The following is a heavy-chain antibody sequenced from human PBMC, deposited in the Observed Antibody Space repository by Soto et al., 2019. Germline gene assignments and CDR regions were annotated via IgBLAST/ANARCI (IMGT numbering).Heavy chain of an antibody. J-gene: IGHJ6*02. V-gene: IGHV1-8*01. CDR2: MNPNSGNT. Sequence: ASVKVSCKVSGYTFTSYDINWVRQATGQGLEWMGWMNPNSGNTGYAQKFQGRVTMTRNTSISTAYMELSSLRSEDTAVYYCARVLRFLEWSQYYYYGMDVWGQGTTVTVSS. D-gene: IGHD3-3*01. CDR1: GYTFTSYD. CDR3: ARVLRFLEWSQYYYYGMDV.